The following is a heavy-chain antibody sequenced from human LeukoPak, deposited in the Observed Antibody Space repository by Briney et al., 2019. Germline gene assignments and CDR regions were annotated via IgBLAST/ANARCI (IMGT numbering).Heavy chain of an antibody. Sequence: SETLSLTCAVYGGSFSGYYWSWIRQPPGKGLEWIGEINHSGSTNYNPSLKSRVTISVDTSKNQFSLKLSSVTAADTAVYYCAKKGGIIVDAFDIWGQGTMVTVSS. CDR3: AKKGGIIVDAFDI. CDR1: GGSFSGYY. V-gene: IGHV4-34*01. J-gene: IGHJ3*02. D-gene: IGHD2-15*01. CDR2: INHSGST.